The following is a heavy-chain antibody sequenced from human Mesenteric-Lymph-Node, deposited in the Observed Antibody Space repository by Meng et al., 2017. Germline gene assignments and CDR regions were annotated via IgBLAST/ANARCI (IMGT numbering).Heavy chain of an antibody. J-gene: IGHJ4*02. V-gene: IGHV3-21*06. CDR2: ISSSSGFL. CDR1: GFTFSRYT. CDR3: AREISAGYYDY. D-gene: IGHD6-13*01. Sequence: GESLKISCAASGFTFSRYTVNWVRQPPGKGLEWVSSISSSSGFLYYADSVQGRFTISRDNAKNSLYLEMSSLRVDDTAIYYCAREISAGYYDYWGRGTRVT.